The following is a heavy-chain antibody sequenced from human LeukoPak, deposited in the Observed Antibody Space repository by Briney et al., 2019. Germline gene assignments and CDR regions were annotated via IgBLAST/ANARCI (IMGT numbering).Heavy chain of an antibody. V-gene: IGHV1-2*02. CDR1: GYTFTDYY. Sequence: ASVKVSCKASGYTFTDYYMHWLRQAPGQGLEWMGWINPKSGDTNYAQKFQGRVTMTRDTSISTAYMELSRLTFDDTAVYYCARDYYGSGSFSGHWGQGTLVTVSS. D-gene: IGHD3-10*01. CDR3: ARDYYGSGSFSGH. CDR2: INPKSGDT. J-gene: IGHJ4*02.